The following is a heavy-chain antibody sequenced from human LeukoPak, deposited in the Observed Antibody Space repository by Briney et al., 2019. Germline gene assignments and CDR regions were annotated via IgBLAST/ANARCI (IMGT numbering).Heavy chain of an antibody. V-gene: IGHV3-48*04. Sequence: GGSLRLSCAASGFTFSSYSMNWVRQAPGKGLEWVSYISSSSSTIYYADSVKGRFTISRDNAKNSLYLQMNSLRVEDTAVYYCARDSESWTETGPRFDYWGQGTLVTVSS. CDR1: GFTFSSYS. D-gene: IGHD3-9*01. J-gene: IGHJ4*02. CDR2: ISSSSSTI. CDR3: ARDSESWTETGPRFDY.